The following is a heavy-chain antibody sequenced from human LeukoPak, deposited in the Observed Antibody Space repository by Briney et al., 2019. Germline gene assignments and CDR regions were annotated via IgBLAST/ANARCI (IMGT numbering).Heavy chain of an antibody. D-gene: IGHD2-15*01. V-gene: IGHV4-39*07. CDR1: GGSISSSSYY. CDR3: AISDSPACFDY. J-gene: IGHJ4*02. Sequence: PSETLSLTCTVSGGSISSSSYYWGWIRQPPGKGLEWIGYIYHSGSTYYNPSLKSRVTISVDRSKNQFSLKLSSVTAADTAVYYCAISDSPACFDYWGQGTLVTVSS. CDR2: IYHSGST.